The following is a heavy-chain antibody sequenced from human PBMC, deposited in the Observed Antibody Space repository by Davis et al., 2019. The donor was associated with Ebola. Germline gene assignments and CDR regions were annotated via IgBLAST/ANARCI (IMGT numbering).Heavy chain of an antibody. V-gene: IGHV5-51*01. D-gene: IGHD2-8*01. CDR1: GYSFTSYW. CDR3: ARQESLYGWSDY. J-gene: IGHJ4*02. CDR2: IYAGDSDS. Sequence: GGSLRLSCKGSGYSFTSYWIAWVRQTPGKGLEWMGIIYAGDSDSRYSPSFEGQVIISVDRSIKTAFLQWKSLRASDTAIYYCARQESLYGWSDYWGQGTLVTVSS.